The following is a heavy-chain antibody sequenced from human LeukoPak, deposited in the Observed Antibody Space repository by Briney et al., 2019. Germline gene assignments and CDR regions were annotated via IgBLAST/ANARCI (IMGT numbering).Heavy chain of an antibody. CDR2: INHSGST. CDR1: GGSFSGCY. Sequence: SETLSLTCAVYGGSFSGCYWSWIRQPPGKGLEWIGEINHSGSTNYNPSLKSRVTISVDTSKNQFSLKLSSVTAADTAVYYCARGKGAAALGLRDYWGQGTLVTVSS. D-gene: IGHD6-13*01. J-gene: IGHJ4*02. CDR3: ARGKGAAALGLRDY. V-gene: IGHV4-34*01.